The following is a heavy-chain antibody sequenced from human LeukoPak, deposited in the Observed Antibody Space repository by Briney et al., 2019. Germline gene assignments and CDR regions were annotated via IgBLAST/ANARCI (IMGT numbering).Heavy chain of an antibody. CDR2: ISSSSSYI. Sequence: TGGSLRLSCAASGFTFSSYSMNWVRQAPGKGLEWVSSISSSSSYIYYADSVKGRFTISRDNSKNTLYLQMNSLRAEDTAVYYCARETRYCSGGSCGYWGQGTLVTVSS. V-gene: IGHV3-21*04. D-gene: IGHD2-15*01. CDR1: GFTFSSYS. J-gene: IGHJ4*02. CDR3: ARETRYCSGGSCGY.